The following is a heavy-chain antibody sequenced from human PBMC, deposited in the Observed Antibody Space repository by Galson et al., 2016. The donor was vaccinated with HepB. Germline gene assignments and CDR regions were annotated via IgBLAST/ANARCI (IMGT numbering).Heavy chain of an antibody. V-gene: IGHV3-23*01. CDR3: AKDLDGYTYGYSYSDH. CDR1: GFTFSNYA. CDR2: ISGSGGTT. D-gene: IGHD5-18*01. J-gene: IGHJ4*02. Sequence: SLRLSCAASGFTFSNYAISWVRQAPGKGLEWVSSISGSGGTTCYADPVKGRFTISRDKSKNTLYLQMNSLRGEDTAVYYCAKDLDGYTYGYSYSDHWGQGTLVTVSS.